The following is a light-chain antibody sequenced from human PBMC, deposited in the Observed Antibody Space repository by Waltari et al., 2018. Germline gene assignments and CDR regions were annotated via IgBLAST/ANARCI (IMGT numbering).Light chain of an antibody. Sequence: SSELTQDPAVSVALGQTVRITCQGDSLRSYYASWYQQKPGQAPVLVIYGKNSRPSGIPARFSASSSGNTACLTSTGAQAEDEADYYCNSRDSSGYHYVFGTGTEVTVL. CDR3: NSRDSSGYHYV. CDR2: GKN. CDR1: SLRSYY. J-gene: IGLJ1*01. V-gene: IGLV3-19*01.